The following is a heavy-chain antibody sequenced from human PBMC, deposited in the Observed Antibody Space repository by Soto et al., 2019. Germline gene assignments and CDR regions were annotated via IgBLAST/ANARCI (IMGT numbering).Heavy chain of an antibody. CDR3: ARGDDSVVVPAARGREGERGYDGMDV. Sequence: GGSLRLSCAASGFTFSSYSMNWVRQAPGKGLEWVSYISSSSSTIYYADSVKGRFTISRDNAKNSLYLQMNSLRDEDTAVYYCARGDDSVVVPAARGREGERGYDGMDVWGQGTTVTVSS. V-gene: IGHV3-48*02. D-gene: IGHD2-2*01. CDR1: GFTFSSYS. CDR2: ISSSSSTI. J-gene: IGHJ6*02.